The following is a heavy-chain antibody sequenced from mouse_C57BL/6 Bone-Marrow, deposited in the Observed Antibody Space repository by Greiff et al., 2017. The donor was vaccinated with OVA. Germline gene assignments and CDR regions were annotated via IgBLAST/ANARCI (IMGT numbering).Heavy chain of an antibody. D-gene: IGHD1-1*01. CDR2: IYPRSGNT. J-gene: IGHJ3*01. Sequence: VQLVESGAELARPGASVKLSCKASGYTFTSYGISWVKQRTGQGLEWIGEIYPRSGNTYYNEKFKGKATLTADKSSSTAYMELRSLTSEDSAVYFCARLSSSGFAYWGQGTLVTVSA. CDR1: GYTFTSYG. CDR3: ARLSSSGFAY. V-gene: IGHV1-81*01.